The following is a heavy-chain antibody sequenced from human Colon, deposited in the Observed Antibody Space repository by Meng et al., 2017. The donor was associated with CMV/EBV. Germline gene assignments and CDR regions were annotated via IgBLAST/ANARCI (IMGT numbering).Heavy chain of an antibody. CDR2: VHWSGNFT. Sequence: GESLKISCAASGFTFDDHGMSWVRQVPGKGLEWVSGVHWSGNFTSYADSVKGRFSISRDNTKNSLYLQMNSLRAEDTALYHCARESFLVRGVFDFWGQGLLVTVSS. D-gene: IGHD3-10*01. CDR1: GFTFDDHG. V-gene: IGHV3-20*01. J-gene: IGHJ4*02. CDR3: ARESFLVRGVFDF.